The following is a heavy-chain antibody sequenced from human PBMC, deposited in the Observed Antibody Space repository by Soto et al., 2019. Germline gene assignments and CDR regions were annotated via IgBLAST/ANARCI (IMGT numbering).Heavy chain of an antibody. J-gene: IGHJ6*02. CDR1: GGTFSSYA. Sequence: SVKVSCKASGGTFSSYAISWVRQAPGQGLEWMGGIIPIFGTANYAQKFQGRVTITADKYTSTAYMEMSSLRSEDTAVYYCARDHLPLDYSKELELTRYYYYYYGMDVWGQGTTVTVSS. V-gene: IGHV1-69*06. CDR3: ARDHLPLDYSKELELTRYYYYYYGMDV. CDR2: IIPIFGTA. D-gene: IGHD4-4*01.